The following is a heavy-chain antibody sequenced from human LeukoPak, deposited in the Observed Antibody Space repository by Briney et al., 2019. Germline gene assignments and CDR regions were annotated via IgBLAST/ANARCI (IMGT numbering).Heavy chain of an antibody. CDR3: ARDSAAAAGGY. CDR1: RFTFSSYS. J-gene: IGHJ4*02. CDR2: IYSGGST. D-gene: IGHD6-13*01. Sequence: GGSLRLSCAASRFTFSSYSMTWVRQAPGKGLEWVSIIYSGGSTYYADSVRGRFSISRDNSKNTLYLQMNSLRAEDAAVYYCARDSAAAAGGYWGQGTLVTVSS. V-gene: IGHV3-66*01.